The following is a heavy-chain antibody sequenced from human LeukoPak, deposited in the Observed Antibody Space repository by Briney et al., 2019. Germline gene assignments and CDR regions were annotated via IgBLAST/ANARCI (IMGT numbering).Heavy chain of an antibody. V-gene: IGHV3-30*02. CDR1: GFTFSSYA. CDR2: IRYDGSNK. D-gene: IGHD3-9*01. Sequence: GGSLRLSCAASGFTFSSYAMHWVRQAPGKGLEWVAFIRYDGSNKYYADSVKGRFTIPRDNSKNTLYLQMNSLRAEDTAVYYCAKDSDVLRYFDWLLYYFDYWGQGTLVTVSS. J-gene: IGHJ4*02. CDR3: AKDSDVLRYFDWLLYYFDY.